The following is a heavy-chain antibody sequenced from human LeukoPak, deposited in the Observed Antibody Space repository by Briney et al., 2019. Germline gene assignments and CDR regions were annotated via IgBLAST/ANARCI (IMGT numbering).Heavy chain of an antibody. CDR3: ARASLERYFDWLLYRNYFDY. CDR2: IKQDRSEK. CDR1: GFTFTNYW. D-gene: IGHD3-9*01. J-gene: IGHJ4*02. V-gene: IGHV3-7*01. Sequence: GGSLRPSCAASGFTFTNYWMSWVRQAPGKGLELVANIKQDRSEKYYVDSVKGRFTISRDNAKNSLYLQMNSLRAEDTAVYYCARASLERYFDWLLYRNYFDYWGQGTLVTVSS.